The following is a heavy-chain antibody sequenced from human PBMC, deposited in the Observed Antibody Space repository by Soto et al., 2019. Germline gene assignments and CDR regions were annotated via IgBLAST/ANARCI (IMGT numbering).Heavy chain of an antibody. CDR3: AKDPAPYYDFRRPYYGMDV. D-gene: IGHD3-3*01. CDR2: ISYDGSNK. CDR1: GFTFSSYG. V-gene: IGHV3-30*18. Sequence: GGSLRLSCAASGFTFSSYGMHWVRQAPGKGLEWVAVISYDGSNKYYADSVKGRFTISRDNSKNTLYLQMNSLRAEDTAVYYCAKDPAPYYDFRRPYYGMDVWGQGTTVTVSS. J-gene: IGHJ6*02.